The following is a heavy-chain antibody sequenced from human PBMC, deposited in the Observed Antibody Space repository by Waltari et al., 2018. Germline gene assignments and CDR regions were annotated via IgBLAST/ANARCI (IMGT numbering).Heavy chain of an antibody. V-gene: IGHV3-33*06. CDR2: IWYDGSNK. CDR1: GFTFSSYG. D-gene: IGHD3-22*01. J-gene: IGHJ4*02. Sequence: QVQLVESGGGVVQPGRSLRLSCAASGFTFSSYGMHWVRRAPGKGLGWVAVIWYDGSNKYYADSVKGRFTISRDNSKNTLYLQMNSLRAEDTAVYYCAKDWYDSSGYIDYWGQGTLVTVSS. CDR3: AKDWYDSSGYIDY.